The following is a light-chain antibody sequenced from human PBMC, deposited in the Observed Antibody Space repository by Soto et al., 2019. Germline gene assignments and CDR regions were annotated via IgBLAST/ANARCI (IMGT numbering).Light chain of an antibody. CDR1: QSVSSSY. CDR3: QQYDKSSWT. CDR2: AAS. V-gene: IGKV3-20*01. Sequence: EIVLTQSPGSLSLSPGERATLSCRASQSVSSSYIAWYQQKPGQAPRVLIYAASRRATGIPDRFSGSGSGTDFTITISRLEPEDFAVYYCQQYDKSSWTFGQGTKVEIK. J-gene: IGKJ1*01.